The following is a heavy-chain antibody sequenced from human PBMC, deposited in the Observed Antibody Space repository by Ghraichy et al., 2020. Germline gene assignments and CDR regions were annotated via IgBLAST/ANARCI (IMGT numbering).Heavy chain of an antibody. D-gene: IGHD1-7*01. CDR3: ARRDGTMAPFDP. Sequence: GESLNISCKTSGYSFSSYWIGWVRQTPGKGLEWMGVIYPGDSDTRYSPSFQGQVIISADKSTSTAYLQWTSLKASDTAIYYCARRDGTMAPFDPWGQGTLVTVSS. CDR1: GYSFSSYW. CDR2: IYPGDSDT. J-gene: IGHJ5*02. V-gene: IGHV5-51*01.